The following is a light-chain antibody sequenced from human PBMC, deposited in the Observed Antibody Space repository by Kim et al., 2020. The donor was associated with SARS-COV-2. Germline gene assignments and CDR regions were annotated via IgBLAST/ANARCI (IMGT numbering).Light chain of an antibody. CDR1: QSVSNF. Sequence: EIVLTQFPATLSLSPGETATLSCRASQSVSNFLAWYQQKPGQAPRLLIYDASNRAPGIPARFSGSGSGTDFTLTISSLEPEDFAVYYCQQRTNWPPFTFSQGTKLEI. V-gene: IGKV3-11*01. CDR2: DAS. CDR3: QQRTNWPPFT. J-gene: IGKJ2*01.